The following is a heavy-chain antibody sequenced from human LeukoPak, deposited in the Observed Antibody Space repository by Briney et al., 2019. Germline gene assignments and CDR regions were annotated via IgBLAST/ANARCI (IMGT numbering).Heavy chain of an antibody. CDR2: NSGGSS. J-gene: IGHJ5*02. Sequence: TGGSLRLSCAASGFTFSTYGVYWVRQAPGKGLEWVSSNSGGSSYYADSVKGRFTISRDNSKNTMSLQMNSLRAEDTALYYCAKASNSGYFYGSGRYENWFGAWGQGTLVTVSS. D-gene: IGHD3-10*01. CDR1: GFTFSTYG. CDR3: AKASNSGYFYGSGRYENWFGA. V-gene: IGHV3-23*01.